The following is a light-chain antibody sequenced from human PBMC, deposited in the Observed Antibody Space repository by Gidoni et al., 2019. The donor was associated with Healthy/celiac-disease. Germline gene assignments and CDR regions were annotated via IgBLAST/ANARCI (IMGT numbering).Light chain of an antibody. V-gene: IGLV2-23*03. J-gene: IGLJ3*02. Sequence: QSALTQPASVSGAPGQAIPISCTGTSSDGGSHNPVSWYQQHPGKAPKLMIYEGSKRPSGVSNRFSGSKSGNTASLTISGLQAEDEADYYCCSYAGSSTFVFGGGTKLTVL. CDR1: SSDGGSHNP. CDR3: CSYAGSSTFV. CDR2: EGS.